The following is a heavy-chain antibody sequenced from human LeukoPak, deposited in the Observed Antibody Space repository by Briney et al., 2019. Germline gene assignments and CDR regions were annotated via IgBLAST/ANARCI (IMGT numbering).Heavy chain of an antibody. CDR2: ISSSSSTI. Sequence: GGSLRLSCAASGFTFSSYSMNWVRQAPGKGLEWVSYISSSSSTIYYADSVKGRFTISRDNAKNSLYLQMNSLRAEDTAVYYCARGGYGNWFDPWGQGTLVTVSS. V-gene: IGHV3-48*01. D-gene: IGHD5-18*01. CDR1: GFTFSSYS. J-gene: IGHJ5*02. CDR3: ARGGYGNWFDP.